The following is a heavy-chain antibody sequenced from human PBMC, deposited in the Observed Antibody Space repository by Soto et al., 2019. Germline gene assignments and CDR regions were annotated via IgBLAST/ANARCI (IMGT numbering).Heavy chain of an antibody. J-gene: IGHJ4*02. CDR2: IIPIFGTA. CDR1: GGTFSSYA. CDR3: ARLAGYCGGDCYPL. D-gene: IGHD2-21*02. V-gene: IGHV1-69*15. Sequence: QVQLVQSGAAVKKPGSSVKVSCKASGGTFSSYAISWVRQAPGQGLEWMGRIIPIFGTANYAQQFQGRVTITADESTSTACMELSSLRSEDTAVYYCARLAGYCGGDCYPLWGQGTLVTVSS.